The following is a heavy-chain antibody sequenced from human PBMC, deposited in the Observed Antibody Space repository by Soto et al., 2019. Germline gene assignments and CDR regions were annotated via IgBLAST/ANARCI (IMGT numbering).Heavy chain of an antibody. V-gene: IGHV3-23*01. D-gene: IGHD3-9*01. CDR3: AKEGSDWPYFDY. Sequence: EVQVLESGGGLVQPGGSLRLSCAASGFTFSTYAMSWVRQAPGKGLEWVSAISTSGAKTYYADSVNGRFTISRDTSKNTLFLQMNSLRAEDTAVYYCAKEGSDWPYFDYWGQGTLVTVSS. CDR1: GFTFSTYA. CDR2: ISTSGAKT. J-gene: IGHJ4*02.